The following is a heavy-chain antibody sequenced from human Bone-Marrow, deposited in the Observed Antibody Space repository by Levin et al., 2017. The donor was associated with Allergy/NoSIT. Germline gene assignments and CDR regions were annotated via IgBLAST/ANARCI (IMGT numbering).Heavy chain of an antibody. Sequence: GGSLRLSCAASGFIFSAFPIHWVRQAPGKGLEWVAVISYDGKNKYYTGSVKGRFTISRDNSKNTLYLQMDSLRAEDTALYYCAKDSNYYDNDGYYYDYYYGMDVWGQGTTVTVSS. CDR2: ISYDGKNK. V-gene: IGHV3-30*04. D-gene: IGHD3-22*01. CDR1: GFIFSAFP. J-gene: IGHJ6*02. CDR3: AKDSNYYDNDGYYYDYYYGMDV.